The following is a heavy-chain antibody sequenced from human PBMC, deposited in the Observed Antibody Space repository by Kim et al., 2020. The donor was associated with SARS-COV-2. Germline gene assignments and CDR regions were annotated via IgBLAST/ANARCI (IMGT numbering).Heavy chain of an antibody. D-gene: IGHD5-12*01. CDR3: ANDAGYRGDDPLGY. Sequence: GGSLRLSCAASGFTFSNYAMSWVRQAPGKGLEWVSAISGSGGSTDYADSVRGRFTISTYNSKNTPYLQVNILSAEDTAVYYCANDAGYRGDDPLGYWGQGTLVTVSS. J-gene: IGHJ4*02. V-gene: IGHV3-23*01. CDR1: GFTFSNYA. CDR2: ISGSGGST.